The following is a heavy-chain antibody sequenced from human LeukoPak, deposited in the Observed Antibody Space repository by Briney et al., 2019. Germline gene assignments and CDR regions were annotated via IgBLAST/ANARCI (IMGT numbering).Heavy chain of an antibody. CDR2: IRYDGSNK. V-gene: IGHV3-30*02. D-gene: IGHD2-2*01. CDR3: AKTGQYCSSTSCYPAFDY. Sequence: GGSLRLSCAASGFTFSSYGMHWVRQAPGKGLEWVAFIRYDGSNKYYADSVKGRFTISRDNSKNTLYLQMNSLRAEDTAVYYCAKTGQYCSSTSCYPAFDYWGQGILVTVSS. CDR1: GFTFSSYG. J-gene: IGHJ4*02.